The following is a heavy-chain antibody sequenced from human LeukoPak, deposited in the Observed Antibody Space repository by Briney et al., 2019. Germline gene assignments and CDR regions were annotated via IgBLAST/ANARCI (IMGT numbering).Heavy chain of an antibody. CDR2: ISYDGSNK. CDR1: GFTFSSYA. CDR3: ARGDNYYDSSGYPS. Sequence: PGGSLRLSCAASGFTFSSYAMHWVRQAPGKGLEWVAVISYDGSNKYYADSVKGRFTISRDNSKNTLYLQMNSLRAEDTAVYYCARGDNYYDSSGYPSWGQGTLVTVSS. J-gene: IGHJ5*02. D-gene: IGHD3-22*01. V-gene: IGHV3-30*04.